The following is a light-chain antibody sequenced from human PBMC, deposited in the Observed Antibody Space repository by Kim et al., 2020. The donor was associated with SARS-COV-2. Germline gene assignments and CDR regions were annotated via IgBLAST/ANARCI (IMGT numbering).Light chain of an antibody. CDR2: QDS. CDR1: KLGDKY. V-gene: IGLV3-1*01. J-gene: IGLJ1*01. Sequence: SYELTRPPSVSVSPGQTASITCSGDKLGDKYACWYQQKPGQSPVLVIYQDSKRPSGIPERFSGSNSGNTATLTISGTQAMDEADYYCQAWDSSTEVFGTGTRSPS. CDR3: QAWDSSTEV.